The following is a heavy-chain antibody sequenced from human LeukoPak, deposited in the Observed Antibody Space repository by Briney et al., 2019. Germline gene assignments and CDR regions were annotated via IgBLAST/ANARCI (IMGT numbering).Heavy chain of an antibody. J-gene: IGHJ3*02. V-gene: IGHV4-59*01. CDR2: IYYSGST. CDR3: ARSRRGSITMIVGAFDI. D-gene: IGHD3-22*01. Sequence: SETLSLTCTVSGGSISSYYWSWIRQPPGKGLEWIGYIYYSGSTNYNPSLKSRVTISVDTSKNQFSLKLSSVTAADTAVYYCARSRRGSITMIVGAFDIWGQGTMVTVSS. CDR1: GGSISSYY.